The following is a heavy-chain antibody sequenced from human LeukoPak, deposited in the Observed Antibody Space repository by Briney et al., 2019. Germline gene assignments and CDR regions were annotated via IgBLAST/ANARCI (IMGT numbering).Heavy chain of an antibody. D-gene: IGHD2-2*03. Sequence: GGSLRLSCAASGFTVSNNYMSWVRQAPGKGLEWVSSISSSSSYIYYADSVKGRFTISRDNAKNSLYLQMNSLRAEDTAVYYCAREHGYCSCTSCHDAFDIWGQGTMVTVSS. J-gene: IGHJ3*02. CDR3: AREHGYCSCTSCHDAFDI. CDR2: ISSSSSYI. CDR1: GFTVSNNY. V-gene: IGHV3-21*01.